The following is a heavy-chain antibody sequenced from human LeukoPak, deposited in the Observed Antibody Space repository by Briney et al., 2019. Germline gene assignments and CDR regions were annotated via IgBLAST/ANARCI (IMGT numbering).Heavy chain of an antibody. Sequence: GGSLRLSCAASGFTFSDYRMSWVRQAPGKGLEWVANIKQDGSEKDYADSVKGRFTISRDNAKNSLYLEMNSLRGEDTAVYYCARYGAAARESWFDPWGQGTLVTVSS. V-gene: IGHV3-7*01. D-gene: IGHD6-13*01. J-gene: IGHJ5*02. CDR2: IKQDGSEK. CDR3: ARYGAAARESWFDP. CDR1: GFTFSDYR.